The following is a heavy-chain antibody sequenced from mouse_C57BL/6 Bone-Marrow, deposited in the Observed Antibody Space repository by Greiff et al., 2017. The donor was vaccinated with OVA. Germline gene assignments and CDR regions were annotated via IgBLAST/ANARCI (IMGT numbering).Heavy chain of an antibody. V-gene: IGHV14-1*01. CDR3: TTWELRPFDY. D-gene: IGHD2-1*01. J-gene: IGHJ2*01. CDR2: FDPEDGDT. CDR1: GFNIKDYY. Sequence: VQLQQSGAELVRPGASVKLSFTASGFNIKDYYMHWVKQRPEQGLEWIGRFDPEDGDTEYAPKFQGKATMTADTSSNTAYLQLSSLTSEDTAVYYCTTWELRPFDYWGQGTTLTVSS.